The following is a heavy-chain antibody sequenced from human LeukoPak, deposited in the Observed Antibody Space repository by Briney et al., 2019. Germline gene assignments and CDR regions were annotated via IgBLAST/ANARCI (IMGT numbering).Heavy chain of an antibody. Sequence: ASVKVSCKASGYTFTSYDINWVRQATGQGLEWMGWMNPNSGNTGYAQKFQGRVTMTRDTSISTAYMELSSLRSEDTAVYYCARDSGPGFWSGYYHTDYYYYYMDVWGKGTTVTVSS. CDR3: ARDSGPGFWSGYYHTDYYYYYMDV. J-gene: IGHJ6*03. V-gene: IGHV1-8*01. CDR1: GYTFTSYD. D-gene: IGHD3-3*01. CDR2: MNPNSGNT.